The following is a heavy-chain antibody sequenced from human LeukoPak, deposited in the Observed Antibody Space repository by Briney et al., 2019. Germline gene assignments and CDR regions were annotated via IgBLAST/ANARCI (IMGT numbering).Heavy chain of an antibody. Sequence: GGSLRLSCAASGFTFSNYVMSWVRQAPGKGLEWVSGISSSGGSTYYADSVKGRFTISRDNSKNTLCLQMNSLRAEDTAVYYCAKRRVVGATIGAFNMWGQGTMVTVSS. J-gene: IGHJ3*02. CDR2: ISSSGGST. CDR1: GFTFSNYV. D-gene: IGHD1-26*01. CDR3: AKRRVVGATIGAFNM. V-gene: IGHV3-23*01.